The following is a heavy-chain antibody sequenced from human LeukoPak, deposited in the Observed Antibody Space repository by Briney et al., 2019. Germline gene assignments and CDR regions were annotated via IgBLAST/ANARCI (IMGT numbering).Heavy chain of an antibody. CDR1: GYTFTSYA. Sequence: ASVKVSCKASGYTFTSYAMNWVRQAPGQGLEWMGWINTNTGNPTYAQGFTGRFVFSLDTSVSTAYLQISSLKAEDTAVYYCPRDSHYSNYDLKCVYWGQGTLVTVSS. CDR2: INTNTGNP. CDR3: PRDSHYSNYDLKCVY. V-gene: IGHV7-4-1*02. D-gene: IGHD4-11*01. J-gene: IGHJ4*02.